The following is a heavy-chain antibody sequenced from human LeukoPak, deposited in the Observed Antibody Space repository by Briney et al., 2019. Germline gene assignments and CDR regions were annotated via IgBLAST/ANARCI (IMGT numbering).Heavy chain of an antibody. CDR1: GFTFSSYA. J-gene: IGHJ4*02. CDR3: ASSRRSGVFDSLDY. V-gene: IGHV3-23*01. CDR2: ISGSGDST. D-gene: IGHD3-3*01. Sequence: PGGSLSLSCAASGFTFSSYAMSWVRPAQGKGLEWVSAISGSGDSTYYADPVKGRFTISRDNSKNTLYLQMNSLRAEDTAVYFCASSRRSGVFDSLDYWGQGTLVTVSS.